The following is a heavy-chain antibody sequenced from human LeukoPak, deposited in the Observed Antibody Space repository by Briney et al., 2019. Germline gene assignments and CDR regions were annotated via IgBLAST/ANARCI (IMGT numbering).Heavy chain of an antibody. V-gene: IGHV3-48*03. D-gene: IGHD2-2*01. CDR1: GFTFSSHE. J-gene: IGHJ3*02. Sequence: GGYLRLSCTASGFTFSSHEMNWVRQAPGKGLEWLSYISSGGSTKYYPDSMKGRFSISRDNAKNSLFLQMNSLRAEDTAVYYWEGGGYCSSSIWYYFNSFDIWGQGTMVTVSS. CDR3: EGGGYCSSSIWYYFNSFDI. CDR2: ISSGGSTK.